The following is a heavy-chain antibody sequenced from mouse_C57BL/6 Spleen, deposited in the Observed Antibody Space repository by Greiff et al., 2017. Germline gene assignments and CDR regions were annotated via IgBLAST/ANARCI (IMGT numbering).Heavy chain of an antibody. D-gene: IGHD2-3*01. CDR1: GYTFTSYW. Sequence: VQLQQSGAELVKPGASVKMSCKASGYTFTSYWITWVKQRPGQGLEWIGDIYPGSGSTNYNEKFKSKATLTVDTSSSTAYMQLSSLTSEDSAVYYCAREWLLNYYARDYWGQGTSVTVSS. CDR3: AREWLLNYYARDY. V-gene: IGHV1-55*01. J-gene: IGHJ4*01. CDR2: IYPGSGST.